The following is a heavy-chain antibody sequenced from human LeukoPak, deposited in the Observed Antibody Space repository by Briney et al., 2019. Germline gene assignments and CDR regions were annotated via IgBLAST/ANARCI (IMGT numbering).Heavy chain of an antibody. J-gene: IGHJ4*02. Sequence: PGRSLRLSCAASGFTFSSYAMHWVRQAPGKGLEWVAVISYDGSNKYYADSVKGRFTISRDNSKNTLYLQMNSLRAEDTAVCYCARDGFPYYYDSSGYSPHYWGQGTLVTVSS. CDR1: GFTFSSYA. CDR2: ISYDGSNK. V-gene: IGHV3-30-3*01. CDR3: ARDGFPYYYDSSGYSPHY. D-gene: IGHD3-22*01.